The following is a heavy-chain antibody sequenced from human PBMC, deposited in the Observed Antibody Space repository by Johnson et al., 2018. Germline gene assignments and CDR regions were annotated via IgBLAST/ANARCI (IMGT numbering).Heavy chain of an antibody. J-gene: IGHJ3*02. V-gene: IGHV3-33*01. CDR2: IWYDGRNQ. D-gene: IGHD1-26*01. CDR3: ARDPQVLPTTFDI. Sequence: QVQLVESGGGVVQPGRSLRLSCAASGFTFSSFGMHWVRQAPGKGLEWVAIIWYDGRNQYYTDSVKGRFTISRDNSKNTLYLQMNSLRAEETAMYYCARDPQVLPTTFDIWGQGTMVTVSS. CDR1: GFTFSSFG.